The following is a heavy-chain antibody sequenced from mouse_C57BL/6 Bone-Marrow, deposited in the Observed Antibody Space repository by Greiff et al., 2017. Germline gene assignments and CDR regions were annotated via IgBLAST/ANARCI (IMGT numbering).Heavy chain of an antibody. CDR2: IDPSDSYT. Sequence: VQLQQPGAELVKPGASVKLSCKASGYTFTSYWMQWVKQRPGQGLEWIGEIDPSDSYTNYNQKFKGKATLTVDTSSSTAYMQLSSLTSGDSAVYYCARCYYFDYWGQGTTRTVSS. J-gene: IGHJ2*01. CDR3: ARCYYFDY. CDR1: GYTFTSYW. V-gene: IGHV1-50*01.